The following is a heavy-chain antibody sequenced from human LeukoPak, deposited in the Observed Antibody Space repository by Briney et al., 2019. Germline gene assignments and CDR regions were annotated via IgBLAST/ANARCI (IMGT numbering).Heavy chain of an antibody. Sequence: AGSLRLSCAASGFTFSSSAMSWVRQAPGKGLEWVSSISGSGSGGSTYYANSVKSRFTISRDNSKNTLYLQMNSLRAEDTAVYYCAKSGYNRFDYWGQGTLVTVSS. V-gene: IGHV3-23*01. CDR3: AKSGYNRFDY. J-gene: IGHJ4*02. CDR2: ISGSGSGGST. D-gene: IGHD5-24*01. CDR1: GFTFSSSA.